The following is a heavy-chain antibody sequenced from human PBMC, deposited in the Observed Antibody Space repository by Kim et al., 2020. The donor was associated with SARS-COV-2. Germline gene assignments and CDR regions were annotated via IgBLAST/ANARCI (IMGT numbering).Heavy chain of an antibody. V-gene: IGHV3-48*03. D-gene: IGHD2-2*02. Sequence: GGSLRLSCAASGFTFSSYEMNWVRQAPGKGLEWVSYISSSGSTIYYADSVKGRFTISRDNAKNSLYLQMNSLRAEDTAVYYCARDQIVVVPAAIWYYYYGMDVWGQGTTVTVSS. CDR2: ISSSGSTI. CDR3: ARDQIVVVPAAIWYYYYGMDV. CDR1: GFTFSSYE. J-gene: IGHJ6*02.